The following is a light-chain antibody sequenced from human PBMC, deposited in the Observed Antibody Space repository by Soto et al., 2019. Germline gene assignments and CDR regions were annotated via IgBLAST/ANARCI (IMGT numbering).Light chain of an antibody. CDR1: TSNIGENY. J-gene: IGLJ2*01. CDR2: DND. Sequence: QSVLTQPPSVSAAPRQTVTICCSGSTSNIGENYVSWYQQVPGTAPKLLIYDNDKRPSGIPDRFSGSKSGTSATLAITGLQTGDEADYYCGAWDSSLSSVVFGGGTKLTVL. V-gene: IGLV1-51*01. CDR3: GAWDSSLSSVV.